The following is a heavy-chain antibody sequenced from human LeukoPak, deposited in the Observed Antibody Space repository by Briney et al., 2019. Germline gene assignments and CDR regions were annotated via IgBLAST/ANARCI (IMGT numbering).Heavy chain of an antibody. J-gene: IGHJ4*02. Sequence: GRSLRLSCAASGFPFSTFGMHWVRQAPGKGLEWVAIIWNDGVNKYYGDSVKGRFTISRDNSKNTLYLQMNSLRAEDTAVYYCATEYGSGFPLFDYWGQGTRVTVSS. CDR2: IWNDGVNK. D-gene: IGHD3-10*01. V-gene: IGHV3-33*03. CDR1: GFPFSTFG. CDR3: ATEYGSGFPLFDY.